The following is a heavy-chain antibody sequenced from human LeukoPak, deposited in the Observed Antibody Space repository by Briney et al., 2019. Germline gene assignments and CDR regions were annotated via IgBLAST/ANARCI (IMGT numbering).Heavy chain of an antibody. CDR3: AKVGYYYGSGSYYKSPLDY. D-gene: IGHD3-10*01. CDR1: GCTFRSYA. CDR2: ISGSSDST. Sequence: GGSLRLTCAASGCTFRSYAMSWVRQAPGMGLEWVSVISGSSDSTYYADSVKGRFTISRDNSKSTVYLQMNSLRAEDTAVYYCAKVGYYYGSGSYYKSPLDYWGQGTLVTVSS. V-gene: IGHV3-23*01. J-gene: IGHJ4*02.